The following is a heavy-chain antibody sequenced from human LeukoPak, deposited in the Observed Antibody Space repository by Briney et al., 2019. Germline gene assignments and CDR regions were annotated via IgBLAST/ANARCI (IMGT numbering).Heavy chain of an antibody. Sequence: GGSLRLSCAASGFTFSSYGMHWVRQAPGKGLEWVAVISYDGSNRYYADSVKGRFTISRDNSKNTLYLQMNSLRAEDTAVYYCASVVVGATTVDYWGQGTLVTVSS. J-gene: IGHJ4*02. V-gene: IGHV3-30*03. CDR1: GFTFSSYG. D-gene: IGHD1-26*01. CDR2: ISYDGSNR. CDR3: ASVVVGATTVDY.